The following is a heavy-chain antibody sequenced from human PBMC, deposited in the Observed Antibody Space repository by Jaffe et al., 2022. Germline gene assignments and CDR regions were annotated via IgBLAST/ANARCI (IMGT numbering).Heavy chain of an antibody. Sequence: QVQLQQWGAGLLRPSETLSLTCAVYGGSFSGYHWSWIRQPPGKGLEWIGDISHTGNTYYNPSLKSRVTISVVTSQNQFSLKLSSVTAADTAVYYCARGRKDCSSGCLAFDSWGQGTLVTVSS. CDR2: ISHTGNT. CDR1: GGSFSGYH. CDR3: ARGRKDCSSGCLAFDS. D-gene: IGHD6-19*01. J-gene: IGHJ5*01. V-gene: IGHV4-34*01.